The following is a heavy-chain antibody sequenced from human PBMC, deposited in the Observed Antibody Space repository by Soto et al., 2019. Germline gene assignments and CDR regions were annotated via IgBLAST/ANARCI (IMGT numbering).Heavy chain of an antibody. Sequence: SETLSLTCAVYGGSFSGYYWSWIRQPPGKGLEWIGEINHSGSTNYNPSLKSRVTISVDTSKNQFSLKLSSVTAADTAVYYCARGQRWELRGGFDPWGQGTLVTVSS. J-gene: IGHJ5*02. V-gene: IGHV4-34*01. D-gene: IGHD1-26*01. CDR2: INHSGST. CDR1: GGSFSGYY. CDR3: ARGQRWELRGGFDP.